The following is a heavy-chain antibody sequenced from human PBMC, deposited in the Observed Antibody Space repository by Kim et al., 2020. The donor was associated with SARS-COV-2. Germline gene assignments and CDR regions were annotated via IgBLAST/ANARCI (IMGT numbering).Heavy chain of an antibody. Sequence: SVKVSCKASGGTFSSYAISWVRQAPGQGLEWMGGIIPIFGTANYAQKFQGRVTITADESTSTAYMELSSLRSEDTAVYYCARSSYDSSGYYYVHEYFQHWGQDTLVTVSS. J-gene: IGHJ1*01. CDR3: ARSSYDSSGYYYVHEYFQH. CDR1: GGTFSSYA. CDR2: IIPIFGTA. V-gene: IGHV1-69*13. D-gene: IGHD3-22*01.